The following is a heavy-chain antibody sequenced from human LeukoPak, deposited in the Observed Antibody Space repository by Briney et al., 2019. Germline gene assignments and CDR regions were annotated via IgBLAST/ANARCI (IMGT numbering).Heavy chain of an antibody. CDR2: ISHSGST. CDR3: ARHSSGSYYGYFDY. Sequence: TSETLSLTCTVSGGSISSSSYCWGWFRQPPGKGLEWIASISHSGSTYYNPSLQSRVTISVDTSKNHFSLMLNSVSAADTAVYHCARHSSGSYYGYFDYWGQGTLVTVSS. CDR1: GGSISSSSYC. V-gene: IGHV4-39*01. J-gene: IGHJ4*02. D-gene: IGHD1-26*01.